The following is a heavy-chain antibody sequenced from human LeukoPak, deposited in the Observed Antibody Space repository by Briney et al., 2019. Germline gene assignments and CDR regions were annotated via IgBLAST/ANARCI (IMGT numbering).Heavy chain of an antibody. V-gene: IGHV4-61*05. CDR1: GGSISSRSYY. CDR2: IYYSGST. D-gene: IGHD3-22*01. CDR3: ARGGGVTYYDSTGYLWYFDY. J-gene: IGHJ4*02. Sequence: KPSETLSLTCTVSGGSISSRSYYWGWIRQPPGKGLEWIGYIYYSGSTKFNPSLKSRVTISVDTSKNQFSLKLSSVTAADTAVYYCARGGGVTYYDSTGYLWYFDYWGQGTLVTVSS.